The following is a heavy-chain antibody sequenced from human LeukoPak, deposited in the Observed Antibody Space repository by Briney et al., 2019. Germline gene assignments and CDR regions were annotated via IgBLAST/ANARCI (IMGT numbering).Heavy chain of an antibody. CDR2: IYYSGST. J-gene: IGHJ4*02. CDR3: ARHRDYGSGWYGFDY. Sequence: KTSETLSLTCTVSRGSISSYYWSWIRQPPGKGLEWIAYIYYSGSTNYNPSLKSRVTISVDTSKNQFSLRLSSVTAADTAVYYCARHRDYGSGWYGFDYWGQGTLVTVSS. D-gene: IGHD6-19*01. V-gene: IGHV4-59*08. CDR1: RGSISSYY.